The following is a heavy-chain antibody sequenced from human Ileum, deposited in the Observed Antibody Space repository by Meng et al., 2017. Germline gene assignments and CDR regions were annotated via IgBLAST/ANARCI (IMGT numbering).Heavy chain of an antibody. CDR2: IFQSGRT. D-gene: IGHD3-22*01. J-gene: IGHJ4*02. V-gene: IGHV4-4*02. CDR3: ATSNDRDVYYLGY. CDR1: GTW. Sequence: QVQLRESGPRLVTPSGTLSLTCAVSGTWWSGVRQPPGKGLEWIGEIFQSGRTNYNPSLKSRVTISIDKSKSQISLQLSAVTAADTAVYSCATSNDRDVYYLGYWGQGTLVTVPS.